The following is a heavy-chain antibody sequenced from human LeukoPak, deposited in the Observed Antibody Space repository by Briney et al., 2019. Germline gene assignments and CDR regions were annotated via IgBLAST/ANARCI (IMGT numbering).Heavy chain of an antibody. J-gene: IGHJ4*02. CDR2: ISSSGSTI. CDR1: GFTFSSYE. Sequence: PGGSLRLSCAASGFTFSSYEMNWVRQAPGKGLEWVSCISSSGSTIYYADSVKGRFTISRDNAKNSLYLQMNSLRAEDTAVYYCARGWAPAAILTRRGDYWGQGTLVTVSP. V-gene: IGHV3-48*03. CDR3: ARGWAPAAILTRRGDY. D-gene: IGHD2-2*01.